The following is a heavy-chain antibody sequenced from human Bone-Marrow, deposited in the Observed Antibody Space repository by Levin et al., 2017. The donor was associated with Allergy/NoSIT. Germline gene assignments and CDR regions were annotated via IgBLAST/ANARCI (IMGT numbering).Heavy chain of an antibody. Sequence: PSETLSLTCTVSGDSISIGSYYWGWIRQRPGMGLEWIGYIYYSGVTYYSPSLKSRVSMSVDTSKNQFSLKLISVTAADTAVYYCARVEEYTYRSHWFDPWGPGTLVTVSS. D-gene: IGHD5-18*01. V-gene: IGHV4-31*03. CDR1: GDSISIGSYY. CDR2: IYYSGVT. CDR3: ARVEEYTYRSHWFDP. J-gene: IGHJ5*02.